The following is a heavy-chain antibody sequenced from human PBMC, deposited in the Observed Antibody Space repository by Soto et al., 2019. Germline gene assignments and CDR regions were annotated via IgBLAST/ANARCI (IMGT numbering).Heavy chain of an antibody. J-gene: IGHJ4*02. CDR3: ARIYTAMVRLLDY. CDR2: INHSGST. Sequence: ASETLSLTCAVYGGSFSGYYWSWIRQPPGKGLEWIGEINHSGSTNYNPSLKSRVTISVDTSKNQFSLKLSSVTAADTAVYYCARIYTAMVRLLDYWGQGTLVTVSS. V-gene: IGHV4-34*01. D-gene: IGHD5-18*01. CDR1: GGSFSGYY.